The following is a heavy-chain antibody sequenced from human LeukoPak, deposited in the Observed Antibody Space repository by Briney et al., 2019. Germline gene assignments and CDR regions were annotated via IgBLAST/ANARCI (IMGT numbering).Heavy chain of an antibody. CDR2: MNPNSGNT. J-gene: IGHJ4*02. Sequence: GASVKVSCKASGYTFTSYDINWVRQATGQGLEWMGWMNPNSGNTGYAQKFQGRVTMTRNTSISTAYMELSSLGSEDTAVYYCARGLHSTYQLPTIPFFDYWGQGTLVTVSS. CDR1: GYTFTSYD. CDR3: ARGLHSTYQLPTIPFFDY. D-gene: IGHD2-2*01. V-gene: IGHV1-8*01.